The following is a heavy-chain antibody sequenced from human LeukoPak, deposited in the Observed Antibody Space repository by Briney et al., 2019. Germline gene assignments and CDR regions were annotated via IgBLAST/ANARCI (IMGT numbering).Heavy chain of an antibody. D-gene: IGHD1-26*01. CDR1: GLTLSSHA. CDR3: AKRGPVVGSNYFDY. Sequence: PGGSLRLSCAASGLTLSSHAMSWVRQAPGKGLEWVSAISGSGGGTYYADSVKGRFTISRDNSKNTLYLQMNSLRAEDTAVYYCAKRGPVVGSNYFDYWGQGTLVTVSS. V-gene: IGHV3-23*01. CDR2: ISGSGGGT. J-gene: IGHJ4*02.